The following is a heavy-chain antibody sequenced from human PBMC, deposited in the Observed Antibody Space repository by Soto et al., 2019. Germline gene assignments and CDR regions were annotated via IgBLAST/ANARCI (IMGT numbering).Heavy chain of an antibody. CDR2: INHSGST. Sequence: SETLSLTCAVYGGSFSCYYWSWIRQPPGKGLEWIGEINHSGSTNYNPSLKSRVTISVDTSKNQFSLKLSSVTAADTAVYYCARGLSIYSVVVPAAMVNWFDPWGQGTLVTVSS. D-gene: IGHD2-2*01. CDR3: ARGLSIYSVVVPAAMVNWFDP. J-gene: IGHJ5*02. V-gene: IGHV4-34*01. CDR1: GGSFSCYY.